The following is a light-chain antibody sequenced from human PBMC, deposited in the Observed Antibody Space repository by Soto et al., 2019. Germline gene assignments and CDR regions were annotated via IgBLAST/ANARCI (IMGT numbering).Light chain of an antibody. CDR2: GVT. V-gene: IGLV2-14*03. CDR1: HNDIGTYDY. J-gene: IGLJ1*01. Sequence: QSVLTQPTSVSGSPGLSITISCTGNHNDIGTYDYVSWYQQHPGRAPRLLIHGVTTRPSGISDRFSASKSGLTASLTISGLQPEDEADYYCSSFTSNRIYVFGPGTKVTVL. CDR3: SSFTSNRIYV.